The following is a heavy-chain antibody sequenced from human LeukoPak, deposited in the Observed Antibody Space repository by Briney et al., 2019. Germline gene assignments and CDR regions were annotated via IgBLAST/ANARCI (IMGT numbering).Heavy chain of an antibody. Sequence: GASVKVACNASGYTFTSYDINWVRQATGQGLEWMGWMNPNSGNTGYAQKFQGRVTITRNTSISTAYMELSSLRSEDTAVYYCARGQFVGAIDYWGQGTLVTVSS. CDR3: ARGQFVGAIDY. V-gene: IGHV1-8*03. CDR1: GYTFTSYD. D-gene: IGHD1-26*01. J-gene: IGHJ4*02. CDR2: MNPNSGNT.